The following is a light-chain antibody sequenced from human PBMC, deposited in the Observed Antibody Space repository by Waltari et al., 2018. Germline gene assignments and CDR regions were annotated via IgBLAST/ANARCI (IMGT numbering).Light chain of an antibody. CDR3: QQYYSYPLT. CDR1: QGISSY. J-gene: IGKJ4*01. V-gene: IGKV1-8*01. Sequence: AIRMTQPPSSFSASTGDRVTITCRASQGISSYLAWYQQKPGKAPKLLIYAASTLQSGVPSRFSGSGSGTDFTLTISCLQSEDFATYYCQQYYSYPLTFDGGTKVEIK. CDR2: AAS.